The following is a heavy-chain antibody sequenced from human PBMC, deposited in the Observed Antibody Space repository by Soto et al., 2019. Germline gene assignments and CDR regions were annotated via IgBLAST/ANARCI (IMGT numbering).Heavy chain of an antibody. J-gene: IGHJ4*02. CDR1: GYTFSNFG. CDR2: INVYNGNT. CDR3: ARGPDPTYSDY. V-gene: IGHV1-18*01. Sequence: QVQVVQSGAEVKKPGASVKVSCKTSGYTFSNFGINGGRQAPGQGLEWMGWINVYNGNTNYAQKLKGRVIMTTDTSTSTAYMELKSLRSDDTAMYYCARGPDPTYSDYWGQGTLVTVSS.